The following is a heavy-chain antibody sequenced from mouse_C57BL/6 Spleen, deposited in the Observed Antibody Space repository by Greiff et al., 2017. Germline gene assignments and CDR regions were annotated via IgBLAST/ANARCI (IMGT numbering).Heavy chain of an antibody. Sequence: VQLQQPGAELVMPGASVKLSCKASGYTFTSYWMHWVKQRPGQGLEWIGEIDPSDSYTNYNQKFKGKSTLTVDKSSSTAYMQLSSLTSEDSAVYYCARGGLRRRGYAMDYWGQGTSVTVSS. CDR2: IDPSDSYT. J-gene: IGHJ4*01. D-gene: IGHD2-4*01. CDR1: GYTFTSYW. V-gene: IGHV1-69*01. CDR3: ARGGLRRRGYAMDY.